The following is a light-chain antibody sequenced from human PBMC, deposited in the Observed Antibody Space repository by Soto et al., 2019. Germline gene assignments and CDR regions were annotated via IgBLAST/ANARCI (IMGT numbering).Light chain of an antibody. V-gene: IGKV3-15*01. CDR2: ATS. J-gene: IGKJ1*01. Sequence: EIVMTQSPATLSVSPGERASLSCRASQSVSSNLAWYQQKPGQTPRLLIYATSTRATGIPARFSGSGSGTKFPLTISSLQSEDFAVYYCQHYNNWPRTFGQGTKVDIK. CDR3: QHYNNWPRT. CDR1: QSVSSN.